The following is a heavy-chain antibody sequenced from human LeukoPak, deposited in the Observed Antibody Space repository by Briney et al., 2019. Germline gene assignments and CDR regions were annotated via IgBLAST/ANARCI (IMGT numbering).Heavy chain of an antibody. CDR2: IYPGDSDT. J-gene: IGHJ4*02. V-gene: IGHV5-51*01. CDR1: GYSFTCYW. Sequence: EALKISFKGSGYSFTCYWIGWGRRMPGKGGGWMGIIYPGDSDTRYSPSFQGQVTISADKSISTAYLQWSSLKASDTAMYYCARHHYSSLDYWGQGTLVTVSS. D-gene: IGHD6-13*01. CDR3: ARHHYSSLDY.